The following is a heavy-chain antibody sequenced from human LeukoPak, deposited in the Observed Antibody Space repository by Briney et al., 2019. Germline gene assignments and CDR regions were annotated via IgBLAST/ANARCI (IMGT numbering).Heavy chain of an antibody. CDR1: GGSISAYY. J-gene: IGHJ4*02. CDR2: IYYTGNT. Sequence: SETLSLTRTVSGGSISAYYWSWIRQPPGKGLELIGHIYYTGNTKYNPSLKSRATISLDTSESQFSLKLSSVTTADTAVYYCARYRPSESRSGEVTSLDYWGQGTLVTVSS. D-gene: IGHD3-3*01. CDR3: ARYRPSESRSGEVTSLDY. V-gene: IGHV4-59*01.